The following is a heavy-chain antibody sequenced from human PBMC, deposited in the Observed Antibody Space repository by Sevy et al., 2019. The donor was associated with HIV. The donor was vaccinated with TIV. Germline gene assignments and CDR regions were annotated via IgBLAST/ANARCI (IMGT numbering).Heavy chain of an antibody. V-gene: IGHV4-31*03. Sequence: LSLTCTVSGGSISSGGYYWSWIRQHPGKGLEWIGYIYYSGSTYYNPSLKSRVTISLDTSKNQFSLKLSSVTAADTAVYYWSRVYDSSGYPSMDVWGQGTTVPVSS. J-gene: IGHJ6*02. CDR2: IYYSGST. CDR1: GGSISSGGYY. CDR3: SRVYDSSGYPSMDV. D-gene: IGHD3-22*01.